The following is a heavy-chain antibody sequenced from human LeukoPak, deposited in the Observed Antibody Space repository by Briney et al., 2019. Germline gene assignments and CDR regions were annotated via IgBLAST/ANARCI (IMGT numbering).Heavy chain of an antibody. D-gene: IGHD5-18*01. CDR3: ARDRSGYTFDD. V-gene: IGHV3-48*03. CDR1: GFTFSSYD. J-gene: IGHJ4*02. Sequence: GGSLRLSCAASGFTFSSYDMNWVRQAPGKGLEWVSYLSSRGSTKYYADSVKGRFTISRDNAKDSLYLQMNSLRAEDTAVYYCARDRSGYTFDDWGQGTLVTVSS. CDR2: LSSRGSTK.